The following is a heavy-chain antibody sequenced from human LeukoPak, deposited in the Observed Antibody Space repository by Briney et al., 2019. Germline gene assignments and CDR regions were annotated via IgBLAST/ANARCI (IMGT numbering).Heavy chain of an antibody. Sequence: PSETLSLTCTVSGGSLSSYYWSWIRQPPGKGLEWIGYIYYSGSTNYNPSLKSRVTISVDTSKNQFSLKLSSVTAADTAVYYCARQTGSGLFILPGGQGTLVTVSS. V-gene: IGHV4-59*01. CDR2: IYYSGST. J-gene: IGHJ4*02. CDR1: GGSLSSYY. D-gene: IGHD3/OR15-3a*01. CDR3: ARQTGSGLFILP.